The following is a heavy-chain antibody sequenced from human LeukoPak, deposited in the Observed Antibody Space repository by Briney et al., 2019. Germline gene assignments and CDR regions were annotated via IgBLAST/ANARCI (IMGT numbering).Heavy chain of an antibody. D-gene: IGHD5-18*01. CDR2: IRGDGGST. V-gene: IGHV3-43*02. J-gene: IGHJ4*02. CDR1: GFTFSSYS. CDR3: AKDIGGYSYAADY. Sequence: GGSLRLSCAASGFTFSSYSMHWVRQAPGKGLEWVSLIRGDGGSTYYADSVKGRFTISRDNNKNSLYLQMNSLRTEDTAFYYCAKDIGGYSYAADYWGQGTLVTVSS.